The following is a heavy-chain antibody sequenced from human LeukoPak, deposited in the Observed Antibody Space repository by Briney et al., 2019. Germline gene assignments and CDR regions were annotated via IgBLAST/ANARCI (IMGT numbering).Heavy chain of an antibody. D-gene: IGHD6-13*01. CDR1: GYTFTSYD. V-gene: IGHV1-8*01. J-gene: IGHJ4*02. CDR2: MNPNSGNT. CDR3: AIGIAAGNTPVDD. Sequence: ASVKVSCKASGYTFTSYDINWVRQATGQGLEWMGWMNPNSGNTGHAQKFQGRVTMTRNNSISTAHMELRSLRCEDTAVYYCAIGIAAGNTPVDDWGQGSLVTVSS.